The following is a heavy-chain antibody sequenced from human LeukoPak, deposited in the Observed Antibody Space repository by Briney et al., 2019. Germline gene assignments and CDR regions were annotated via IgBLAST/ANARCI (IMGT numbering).Heavy chain of an antibody. D-gene: IGHD6-19*01. CDR3: AREMSAAGVYYFDY. V-gene: IGHV4-34*01. Sequence: PSETLSLTCAVYGGSFSGYYWSWIRQPPGKGLEWIGEINHGGSPNYNPSLKSRVTISVDTSKNQFSLKLSSVTAADTAVYYCAREMSAAGVYYFDYWGQGTLVTVSS. J-gene: IGHJ4*02. CDR2: INHGGSP. CDR1: GGSFSGYY.